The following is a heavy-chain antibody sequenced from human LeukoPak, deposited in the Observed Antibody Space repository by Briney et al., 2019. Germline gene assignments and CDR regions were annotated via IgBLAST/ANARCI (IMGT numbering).Heavy chain of an antibody. CDR1: GGSISTYY. CDR3: ARVGSGSFDY. CDR2: IYKSGNT. Sequence: PSETLSLTCTVSGGSISTYYWSWIRQPPGKGLEWIGYIYKSGNTNCNPSLKRRVTISVNTSKNQFSLKLSSVTAADTAVYFCARVGSGSFDYWGQGTLVTVSS. D-gene: IGHD6-19*01. J-gene: IGHJ4*02. V-gene: IGHV4-59*01.